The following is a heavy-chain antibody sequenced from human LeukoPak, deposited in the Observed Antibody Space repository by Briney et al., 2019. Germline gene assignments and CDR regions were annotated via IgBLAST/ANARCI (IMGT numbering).Heavy chain of an antibody. CDR2: IIPILGIA. Sequence: GASVKVSCKASGGTFISYAISWVRQAPGQGLEWMGRIIPILGIANYAQKFQGRVTITADKSTSTAYMELSSLRSEDTAVYYCARSTGIAVAGPLDVWGQGTTVTVSS. CDR3: ARSTGIAVAGPLDV. CDR1: GGTFISYA. J-gene: IGHJ6*02. V-gene: IGHV1-69*04. D-gene: IGHD6-19*01.